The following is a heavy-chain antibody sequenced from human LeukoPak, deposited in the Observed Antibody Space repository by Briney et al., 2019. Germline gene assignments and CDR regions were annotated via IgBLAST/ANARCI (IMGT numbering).Heavy chain of an antibody. CDR1: GGSISGYY. CDR3: ARDGNLLDS. Sequence: SETLSLTCTVSGGSISGYYWTWIRQSAGKGLERMGRVYSGGTTSYNPSLRGRVTMSVDTSKNQFSLKLTSVTAADTAVYYCARDGNLLDSWGQGILVTVSS. J-gene: IGHJ4*02. V-gene: IGHV4-4*07. CDR2: VYSGGTT.